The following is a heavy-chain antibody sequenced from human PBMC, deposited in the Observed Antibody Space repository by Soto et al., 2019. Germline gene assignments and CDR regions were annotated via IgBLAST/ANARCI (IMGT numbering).Heavy chain of an antibody. CDR1: GFTFSSYG. Sequence: LRLSCAASGFTFSSYGMHWVRQAPGKGLEWVAVIWYDGSNKYYADSVKGRFTISRDNSKNTLYLQMNSLRAEDTAVYYCARDDSSGYYSGDYGMDVWGQGTTVTVSS. D-gene: IGHD3-22*01. V-gene: IGHV3-33*01. CDR3: ARDDSSGYYSGDYGMDV. J-gene: IGHJ6*02. CDR2: IWYDGSNK.